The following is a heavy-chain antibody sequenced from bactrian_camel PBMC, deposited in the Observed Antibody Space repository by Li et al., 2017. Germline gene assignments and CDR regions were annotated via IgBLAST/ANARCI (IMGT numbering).Heavy chain of an antibody. V-gene: IGHV3S53*01. CDR1: TWKYSDYC. J-gene: IGHJ4*01. Sequence: HVQLVESGGGSVQAGGSLRLSCARSTWKYSDYCMGWFRQAPGKEREGVAAIGMDGRTSAADSVKGRFTISKDNAKNTLYLRMDNLQPEDTAVYYCAARPVNTRACVAGGRYEFGYWGQGTQVTVS. D-gene: IGHD1*01. CDR3: AARPVNTRACVAGGRYEFGY. CDR2: IGMDGRT.